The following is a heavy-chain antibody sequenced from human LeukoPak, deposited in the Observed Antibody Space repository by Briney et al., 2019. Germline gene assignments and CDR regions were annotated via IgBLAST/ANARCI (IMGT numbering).Heavy chain of an antibody. CDR3: ARDLRYYDILTGYMFDY. Sequence: GGSLRLSCAASGFTFSSYWMHWVRQAPGKGLVWVSRINTDGSSTSYADSVKGRFTISRDNAENTLYLQMNSLRAEDTAVYYCARDLRYYDILTGYMFDYWGQGTLVTVSS. D-gene: IGHD3-9*01. V-gene: IGHV3-74*01. J-gene: IGHJ4*02. CDR2: INTDGSST. CDR1: GFTFSSYW.